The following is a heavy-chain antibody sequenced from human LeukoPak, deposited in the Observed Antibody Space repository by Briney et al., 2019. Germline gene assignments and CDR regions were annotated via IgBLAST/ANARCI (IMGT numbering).Heavy chain of an antibody. D-gene: IGHD6-13*01. CDR2: ISYSGST. CDR3: ARPYSSGWYDAFDI. J-gene: IGHJ3*02. CDR1: GGPINSYY. V-gene: IGHV4-59*01. Sequence: PSETLSLTCTVSGGPINSYYWSWIRRPPGRGLEWIGYISYSGSTNSNPSLKSRVTISVDTSKNQFSLKLSSVTAADTAVYYCARPYSSGWYDAFDIWGQGTMVTVSS.